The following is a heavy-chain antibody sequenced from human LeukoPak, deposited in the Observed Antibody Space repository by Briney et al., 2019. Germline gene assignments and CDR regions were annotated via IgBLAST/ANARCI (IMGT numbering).Heavy chain of an antibody. V-gene: IGHV4-4*07. D-gene: IGHD2-2*01. J-gene: IGHJ6*03. Sequence: ASETLFLTCTVSGGSISSYYWSWIRQPAGKGLEWIGRIYTSGSTNYNPSLKSRVTMSVDTSKNQFSLKLSSVTAADTAVYYCASLPRSTSWNYYYMDVWGKGTTVTVSS. CDR3: ASLPRSTSWNYYYMDV. CDR1: GGSISSYY. CDR2: IYTSGST.